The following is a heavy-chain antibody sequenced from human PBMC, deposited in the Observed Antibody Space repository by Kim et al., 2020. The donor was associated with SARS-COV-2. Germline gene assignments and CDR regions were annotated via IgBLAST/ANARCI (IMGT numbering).Heavy chain of an antibody. D-gene: IGHD2-2*01. CDR1: GFTFSDYY. Sequence: GGSLRLSCAASGFTFSDYYMSWIRQAPGKGLEWVSYISSSGSTIYYADSVKGRFTISRDNAKNSLYLQMNSLRAEDTAVYYCARAEGVKMSSIVVVPAARRRNYYYYGMDVWGQGTTVTVSS. V-gene: IGHV3-11*01. CDR2: ISSSGSTI. J-gene: IGHJ6*02. CDR3: ARAEGVKMSSIVVVPAARRRNYYYYGMDV.